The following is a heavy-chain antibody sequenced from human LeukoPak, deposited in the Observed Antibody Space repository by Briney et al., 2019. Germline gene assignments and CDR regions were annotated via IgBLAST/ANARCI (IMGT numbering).Heavy chain of an antibody. CDR3: ARDRITIFGVAYGMDV. D-gene: IGHD3-3*01. CDR2: ISSSSSYI. J-gene: IGHJ6*02. Sequence: GGSLRLSCAASGFTFSSYSMNWVRQAPGKGLEWVSSISSSSSYIYYADSVKGRFTISRDNAKNPLYLQMNSLRAEDTAVYYCARDRITIFGVAYGMDVWGQGTTVTVSS. CDR1: GFTFSSYS. V-gene: IGHV3-21*01.